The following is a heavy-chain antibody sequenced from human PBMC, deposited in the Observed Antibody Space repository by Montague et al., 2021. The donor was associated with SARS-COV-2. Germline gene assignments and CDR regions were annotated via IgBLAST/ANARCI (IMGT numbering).Heavy chain of an antibody. CDR3: ARVPFYDSSGYLEDYWYFDL. V-gene: IGHV3-53*04. D-gene: IGHD3-22*01. Sequence: SLRLSCAASGFTVSGNYMSWVRQAPGKGLECVSVFYSGGTTYHADSVKGRFTISRHNSKNTLYLQMNSLRAEDTAVYYCARVPFYDSSGYLEDYWYFDLWGRGTLVTVSS. CDR1: GFTVSGNY. CDR2: FYSGGTT. J-gene: IGHJ2*01.